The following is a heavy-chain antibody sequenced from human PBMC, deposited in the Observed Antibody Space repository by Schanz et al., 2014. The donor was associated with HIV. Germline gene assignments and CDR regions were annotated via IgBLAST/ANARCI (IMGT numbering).Heavy chain of an antibody. CDR1: GFTFSSYG. Sequence: QVQLVESGGGVVQPGRSLRLSCAASGFTFSSYGMHWVRQAPGKGLEWVAVISYDGRNKKFANSGKGRFTISRDNSKNTLYLQMNSLRAEDTAVYYCAKGLTIWLQPPFDYWGQGTLVTVSS. J-gene: IGHJ4*02. V-gene: IGHV3-33*05. CDR2: ISYDGRNK. D-gene: IGHD5-12*01. CDR3: AKGLTIWLQPPFDY.